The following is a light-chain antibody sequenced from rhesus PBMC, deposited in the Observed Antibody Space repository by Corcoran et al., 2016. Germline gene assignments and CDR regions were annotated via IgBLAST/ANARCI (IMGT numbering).Light chain of an antibody. CDR1: QGISSY. Sequence: DIQMTQSPSSLSASVGDTVTITCRASQGISSYLNWFQQKPGKAPKLLIYDASSLESGVPSRFSGSGSGTDFTLPISSLQPEDFAAYYCLQHNSYPLTFGPGTKLDIK. V-gene: IGKV1-28*03. J-gene: IGKJ3*01. CDR3: LQHNSYPLT. CDR2: DAS.